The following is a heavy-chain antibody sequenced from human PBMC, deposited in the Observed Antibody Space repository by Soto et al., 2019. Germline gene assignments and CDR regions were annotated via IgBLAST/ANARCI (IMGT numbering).Heavy chain of an antibody. CDR1: GGSFSGYY. CDR2: INHSGST. D-gene: IGHD6-13*01. V-gene: IGHV4-34*01. Sequence: QVQLQQWGAGLLKPSETLSLTCAVYGGSFSGYYWSWIRQPPGKGREWIGEINHSGSTNYNPSLKSRVTVSVDTSKHQFSLKLSSVTAADTAVYYCAREKPYSSSWYHAYWGQGTLVTVSS. J-gene: IGHJ4*02. CDR3: AREKPYSSSWYHAY.